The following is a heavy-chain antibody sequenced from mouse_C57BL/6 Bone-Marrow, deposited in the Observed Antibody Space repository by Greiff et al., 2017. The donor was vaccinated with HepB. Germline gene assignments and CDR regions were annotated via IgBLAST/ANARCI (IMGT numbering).Heavy chain of an antibody. J-gene: IGHJ2*01. Sequence: VQLQQSGAELARPGASVKMSCKASGYTFTSYTMHWVKQRPGQGLEWIGYINPSSGYTKYNQKFKDKATLTADKSSSTAYMQLSSLTSEDSAVYYCARSSMIKNLDYWGQGTTLTVSS. CDR1: GYTFTSYT. D-gene: IGHD2-4*01. V-gene: IGHV1-4*01. CDR2: INPSSGYT. CDR3: ARSSMIKNLDY.